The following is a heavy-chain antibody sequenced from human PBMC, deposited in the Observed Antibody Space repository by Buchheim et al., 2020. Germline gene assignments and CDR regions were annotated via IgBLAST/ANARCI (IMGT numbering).Heavy chain of an antibody. D-gene: IGHD6-6*01. CDR2: IKQDGSEK. J-gene: IGHJ6*02. Sequence: EVQLVESGGGLVQPGGSLRLSCAASGFTFSSYWMSWVRQAPGKGLEWVANIKQDGSEKYYVDSVKGRFTISRDNAKNSLYLQENSLRAEDTAVYYCASNGSSSASPYYNYDGMDVWGQGTT. CDR3: ASNGSSSASPYYNYDGMDV. V-gene: IGHV3-7*01. CDR1: GFTFSSYW.